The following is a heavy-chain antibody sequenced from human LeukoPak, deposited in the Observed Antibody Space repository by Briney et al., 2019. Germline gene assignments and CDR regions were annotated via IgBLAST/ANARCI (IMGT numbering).Heavy chain of an antibody. Sequence: GGSLRLSCAASGFTFSSYAMSWVRQAPGKGLEWVSAISGSGGSTYYADSVKGRFTISRDNSQNTLYLQMNSLRAEDTAVYYCAKGVVVRGYYFDYWGQGTLVTVSS. CDR1: GFTFSSYA. V-gene: IGHV3-23*01. CDR3: AKGVVVRGYYFDY. J-gene: IGHJ4*02. CDR2: ISGSGGST. D-gene: IGHD3-10*01.